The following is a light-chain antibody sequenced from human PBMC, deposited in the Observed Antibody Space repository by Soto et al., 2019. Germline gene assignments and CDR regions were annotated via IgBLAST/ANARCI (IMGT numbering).Light chain of an antibody. CDR3: SSYTSGSTLVV. V-gene: IGLV2-14*01. Sequence: QSVLTQPASVSGSPGQSITISCTGTSSDLGGYNSVSWYQQHPGKAPKLMIYEVNNRPSGVSNRFSGSKSGDTASLTISRLQAEDEADYYCSSYTSGSTLVVFGGGTKLTVL. CDR2: EVN. J-gene: IGLJ2*01. CDR1: SSDLGGYNS.